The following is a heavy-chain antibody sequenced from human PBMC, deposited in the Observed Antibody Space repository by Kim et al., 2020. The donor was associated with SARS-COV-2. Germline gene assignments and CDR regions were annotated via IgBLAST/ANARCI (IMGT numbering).Heavy chain of an antibody. D-gene: IGHD4-17*01. V-gene: IGHV3-21*01. Sequence: GGSLRLSCAASGFTFTSYSMNWVRQAPGKGLEWVSSISSSSSYIYYADSVKGRSTISRDNAKNSLYLQMNSLRAEDTAVYYCARDSYGDYSFDYWGQGTLVTVSS. J-gene: IGHJ4*02. CDR2: ISSSSSYI. CDR1: GFTFTSYS. CDR3: ARDSYGDYSFDY.